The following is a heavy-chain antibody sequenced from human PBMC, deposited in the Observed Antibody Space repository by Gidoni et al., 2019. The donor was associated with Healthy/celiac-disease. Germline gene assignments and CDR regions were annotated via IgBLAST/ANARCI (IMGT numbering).Heavy chain of an antibody. D-gene: IGHD6-6*01. Sequence: QVQLVQSGAEVKKPGSSVKVSCKASGGTFSSYAISWVRQAPGQGLAWMGRIIPILGIANYAQKFQGRVTITADKSTSTAYMELSSLRSEDTAVYYCARDRGHSSSAQEFDYWGQGTLVTVSS. CDR3: ARDRGHSSSAQEFDY. CDR1: GGTFSSYA. J-gene: IGHJ4*02. CDR2: IIPILGIA. V-gene: IGHV1-69*04.